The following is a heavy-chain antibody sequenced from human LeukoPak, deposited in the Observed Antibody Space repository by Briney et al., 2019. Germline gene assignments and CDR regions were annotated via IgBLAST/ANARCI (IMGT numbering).Heavy chain of an antibody. CDR2: ISSNGGST. V-gene: IGHV3-64*01. J-gene: IGHJ6*03. Sequence: PGGSPRLSCAASGFTFSSYAMHWVRQAPGKGLEYVSAISSNGGSTYYANSVKGRFTISRDNSKNTLYLQMGSLRAEDMAVYYCARDSGIAVAGTGYYYYYYMDVWGKGTTVTVSS. D-gene: IGHD6-19*01. CDR3: ARDSGIAVAGTGYYYYYYMDV. CDR1: GFTFSSYA.